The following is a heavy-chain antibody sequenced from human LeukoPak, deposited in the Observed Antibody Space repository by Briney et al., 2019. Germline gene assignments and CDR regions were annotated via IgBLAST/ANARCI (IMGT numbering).Heavy chain of an antibody. CDR2: IYSGGST. Sequence: GGSLRLSCAASGFTVSSNYMSWVRQAPGKGLEWVSVIYSGGSTYYADSVKGRFTISRDNSKNTLYLQMNSLRAEDTAVYYCARVAGPQQNRNNWFDPWGQGTLVTVSS. V-gene: IGHV3-53*05. CDR3: ARVAGPQQNRNNWFDP. D-gene: IGHD6-13*01. J-gene: IGHJ5*02. CDR1: GFTVSSNY.